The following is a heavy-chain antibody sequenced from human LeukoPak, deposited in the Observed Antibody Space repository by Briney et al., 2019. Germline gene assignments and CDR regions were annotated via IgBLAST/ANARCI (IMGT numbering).Heavy chain of an antibody. J-gene: IGHJ4*02. D-gene: IGHD2-2*01. CDR3: VKGYCSSISCYGDC. Sequence: PGGSLRLSCSASGFTFSSYAMHWVRQAPGKGLEHVSSISSNGGTIYYADSLRGRFTISRDNSKNTLYLQMSSLRAEDTAVYYCVKGYCSSISCYGDCWGQGTLVTVSS. CDR1: GFTFSSYA. V-gene: IGHV3-64D*09. CDR2: ISSNGGTI.